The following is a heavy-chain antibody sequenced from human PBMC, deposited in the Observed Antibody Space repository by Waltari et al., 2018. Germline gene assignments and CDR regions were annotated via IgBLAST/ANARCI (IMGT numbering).Heavy chain of an antibody. CDR2: ISSDGNFK. J-gene: IGHJ4*02. Sequence: QVQLVESGGGVVQPGKSLRISCEASGFTFRHYGFHWVRQAPGKALDWVAVISSDGNFKYHADSVKGRFTISRDNSRNTLYLQMDSLTIEDTGVYFCAKEKRNVGVDYWGQGILVTVSS. CDR1: GFTFRHYG. CDR3: AKEKRNVGVDY. V-gene: IGHV3-30*18. D-gene: IGHD3-10*02.